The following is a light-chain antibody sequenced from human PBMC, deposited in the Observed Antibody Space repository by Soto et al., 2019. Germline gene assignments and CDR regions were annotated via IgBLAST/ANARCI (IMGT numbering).Light chain of an antibody. CDR2: LEGSGSY. V-gene: IGLV4-60*03. CDR1: SRHSSYI. Sequence: QPVLTQSSSASASLGSSVKLTCTLSSRHSSYIIAWHQQQPGKAPRYLMKLEGSGSYNKGSGVPDRFSGSSSGADRYLTISNLQSEDEADYYCETWDSNPRVFGGGTKVTVL. CDR3: ETWDSNPRV. J-gene: IGLJ2*01.